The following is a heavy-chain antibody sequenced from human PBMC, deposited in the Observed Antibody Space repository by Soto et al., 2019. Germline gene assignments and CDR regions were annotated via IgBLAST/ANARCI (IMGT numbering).Heavy chain of an antibody. Sequence: GASVKVSCKASGGTFSSYAISWVRQAPGQGLEWMGGIIPIFGTANYAQKFQGRVTITADESTSTAYMELSSLRSEDTAVYYCATAIKGPSSLTIKYSSSSRGAFDIWGQGTMVTVSS. V-gene: IGHV1-69*13. CDR3: ATAIKGPSSLTIKYSSSSRGAFDI. D-gene: IGHD6-6*01. CDR1: GGTFSSYA. CDR2: IIPIFGTA. J-gene: IGHJ3*02.